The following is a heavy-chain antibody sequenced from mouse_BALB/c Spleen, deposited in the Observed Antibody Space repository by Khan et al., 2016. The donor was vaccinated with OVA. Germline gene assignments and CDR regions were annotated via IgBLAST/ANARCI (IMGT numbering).Heavy chain of an antibody. V-gene: IGHV1-7*01. D-gene: IGHD1-1*01. CDR2: INPSTGYT. J-gene: IGHJ3*01. CDR1: GYTFTSYW. Sequence: QVQLQQSGAELAKPGASVKMSCKASGYTFTSYWMHWVKQRPGQGLEWIGYINPSTGYTEYNQKFKDKATLTAEKSSSTAYMQLSSLTSEDSAVYYCANHGSTSAWLTYWGQGTLVTVSA. CDR3: ANHGSTSAWLTY.